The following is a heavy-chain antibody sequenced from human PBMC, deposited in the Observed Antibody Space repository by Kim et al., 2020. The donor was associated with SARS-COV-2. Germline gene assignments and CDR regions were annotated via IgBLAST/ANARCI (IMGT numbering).Heavy chain of an antibody. CDR1: GGSISSSSYH. Sequence: SETLSLTCTVSGGSISSSSYHWGWIRQPPGKGLEWIGTIYYSGTTYYNPSLKSRVTISVDTSKNQFSLKVTSVAAADTAVYYCARDRWQQNWPFDYWGQGTLVTVSS. CDR3: ARDRWQQNWPFDY. CDR2: IYYSGTT. V-gene: IGHV4-39*07. J-gene: IGHJ4*02.